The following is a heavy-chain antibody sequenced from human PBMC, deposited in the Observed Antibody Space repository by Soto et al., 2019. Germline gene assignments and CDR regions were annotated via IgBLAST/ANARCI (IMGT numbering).Heavy chain of an antibody. CDR2: IYYSGST. D-gene: IGHD3-10*01. CDR3: ASLPHYYGSGSYNY. Sequence: PSETLSLTCTVSGGSISSGDYYWSWIRQPPGKGLEWIGYIYYSGSTYYNPSLKSRVTISVDTSKNQFSLKLSSVTAADTAVYYCASLPHYYGSGSYNYWGQGTLVTVS. V-gene: IGHV4-30-4*01. CDR1: GGSISSGDYY. J-gene: IGHJ4*02.